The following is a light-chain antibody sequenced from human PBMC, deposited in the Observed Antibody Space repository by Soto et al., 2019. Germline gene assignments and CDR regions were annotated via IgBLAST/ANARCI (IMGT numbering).Light chain of an antibody. CDR1: PLVSSSY. CDR3: QQYGSTPLT. Sequence: EIVLTQSPGTLSLSPGERATLSCRASPLVSSSYLAWYQQKPGQAPRLLIYDASSRATGIPDRFSGSGSGTDFTLSISRLEPEDVAVYYCQQYGSTPLTFGGGTKVEIK. J-gene: IGKJ4*01. V-gene: IGKV3-20*01. CDR2: DAS.